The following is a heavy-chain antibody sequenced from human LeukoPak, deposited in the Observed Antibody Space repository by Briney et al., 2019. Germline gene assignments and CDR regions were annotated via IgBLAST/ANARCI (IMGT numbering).Heavy chain of an antibody. CDR1: GFTFSNYV. Sequence: GGSLRLSCAASGFTFSNYVMSWVRQAPGKGLEWVSVISHSGGSTYYADSVKGRFTISRDNSKNTLYLQMSSLRADDTAVYYCARRTYSTDQYHFDYWGQGTLVTVSS. V-gene: IGHV3-23*01. CDR3: ARRTYSTDQYHFDY. J-gene: IGHJ4*02. CDR2: ISHSGGST. D-gene: IGHD6-13*01.